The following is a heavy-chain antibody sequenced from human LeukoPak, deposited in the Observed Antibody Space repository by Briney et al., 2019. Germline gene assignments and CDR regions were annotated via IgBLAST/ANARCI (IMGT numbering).Heavy chain of an antibody. CDR3: ARDWASTVTTFYYGMDV. V-gene: IGHV4-4*07. D-gene: IGHD4-17*01. CDR1: GGSISSYY. CDR2: IYTSGST. Sequence: SETLSLTCTVSGGSISSYYWSWIRQPAGKGLEWIGHIYTSGSTNYNPSLKSRVTMSVDTSKNQFSLKLSSVTAADTAVYYCARDWASTVTTFYYGMDVWGQGTTVTVSS. J-gene: IGHJ6*02.